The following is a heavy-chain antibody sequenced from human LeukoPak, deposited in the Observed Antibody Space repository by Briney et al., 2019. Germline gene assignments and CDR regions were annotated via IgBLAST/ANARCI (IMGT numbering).Heavy chain of an antibody. CDR1: GFTFSSYS. J-gene: IGHJ3*02. D-gene: IGHD3-16*01. CDR2: ISSSSSYI. CDR3: ARAARDRGDYADGFDI. Sequence: GGSLRLSCAASGFTFSSYSMNWVRQAPGKGLEWVSSISSSSSYIYYADSVKGRFTISRDNAKNSLYLQMNSLRAEDTAVYYCARAARDRGDYADGFDIWGQGTMVTVSS. V-gene: IGHV3-21*04.